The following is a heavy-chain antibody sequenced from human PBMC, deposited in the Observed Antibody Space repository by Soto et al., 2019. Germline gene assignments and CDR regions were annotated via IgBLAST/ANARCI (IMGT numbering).Heavy chain of an antibody. Sequence: PSETLSLTCTVSGGSISSSSYYWGWIRQPPGKGLEWIGSIYYSGITYYNPSLKSRVTISVDTSKNQFSLKLSSVTAADTAVYYCARHPGYYSYYMDDWGKGTTVTVSS. V-gene: IGHV4-39*01. J-gene: IGHJ6*03. CDR2: IYYSGIT. CDR1: GGSISSSSYY. CDR3: ARHPGYYSYYMDD.